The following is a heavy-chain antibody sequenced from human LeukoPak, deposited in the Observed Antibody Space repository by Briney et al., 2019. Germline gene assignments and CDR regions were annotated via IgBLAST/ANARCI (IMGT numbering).Heavy chain of an antibody. V-gene: IGHV4-39*01. J-gene: IGHJ4*02. CDR2: IYYSGNT. Sequence: ETLSLTCTVSGVSISSSNSYWGWIRQPPGKGLEWIGSIYYSGNTYYNASLKSQVSISIDTSKNQFSLRPTSVTAADTAVYYCARQTGSGLFILPGGQGTLVTVSS. D-gene: IGHD3/OR15-3a*01. CDR1: GVSISSSNSY. CDR3: ARQTGSGLFILP.